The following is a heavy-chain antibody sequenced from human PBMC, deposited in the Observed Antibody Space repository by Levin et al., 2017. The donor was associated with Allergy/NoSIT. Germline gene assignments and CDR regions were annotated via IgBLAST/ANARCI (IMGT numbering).Heavy chain of an antibody. J-gene: IGHJ4*02. Sequence: PGGSLRLSCEASEFTLSGYGMNWVRQAPGKGLQWLAYISTSGNVIFYGDSVKGRVTISRDNAKSALYLQMSSLRADDTAVYYCVRSMKMISVAAFDLWGQGTQVTVSS. CDR3: VRSMKMISVAAFDL. CDR1: EFTLSGYG. D-gene: IGHD3/OR15-3a*01. V-gene: IGHV3-48*01. CDR2: ISTSGNVI.